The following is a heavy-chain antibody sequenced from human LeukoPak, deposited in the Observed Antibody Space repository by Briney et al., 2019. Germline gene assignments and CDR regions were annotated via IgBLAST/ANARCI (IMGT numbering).Heavy chain of an antibody. CDR1: GGSFSGYY. Sequence: SETLSLTCAVYGGSFSGYYWSWIRQPPGKGLEWIGEINHSGSTNYNPSLKSRVTISVDTSKNQFSLKLSSVTAADTAVYYCARGGYCSGDSCYSWFDPWGQGTLVTVSS. J-gene: IGHJ5*02. D-gene: IGHD2-15*01. V-gene: IGHV4-34*01. CDR3: ARGGYCSGDSCYSWFDP. CDR2: INHSGST.